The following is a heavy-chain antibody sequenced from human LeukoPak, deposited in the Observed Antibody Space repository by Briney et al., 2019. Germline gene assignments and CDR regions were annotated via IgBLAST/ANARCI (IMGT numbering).Heavy chain of an antibody. D-gene: IGHD6-19*01. J-gene: IGHJ5*02. Sequence: GASVKVSCKASGYTFTSYGITWVRQAPGQGLEWMGWISGYNGNTNYAQKFQGRVTMTTDTSTSTVYMELRSLRSDDTAVYYCARLSWDRWLVEWFAPWGQGTLVTVSS. CDR3: ARLSWDRWLVEWFAP. CDR2: ISGYNGNT. CDR1: GYTFTSYG. V-gene: IGHV1-18*01.